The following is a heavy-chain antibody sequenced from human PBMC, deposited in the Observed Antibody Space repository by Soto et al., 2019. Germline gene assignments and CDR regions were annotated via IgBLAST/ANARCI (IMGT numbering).Heavy chain of an antibody. Sequence: GGSLRLSCAASGFTFSSYEMNWVRQAPGKGLEWVSYISSSGSTIYYADSVKGRFTISRDNAKNSLYLQMNSLRAEDTAVYYCARPQPGGAIAYWGQGTLVTVPQ. D-gene: IGHD1-26*01. CDR3: ARPQPGGAIAY. V-gene: IGHV3-48*03. CDR1: GFTFSSYE. J-gene: IGHJ4*02. CDR2: ISSSGSTI.